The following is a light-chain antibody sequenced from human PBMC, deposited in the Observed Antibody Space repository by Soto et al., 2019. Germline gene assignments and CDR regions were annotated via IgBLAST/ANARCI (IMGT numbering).Light chain of an antibody. CDR2: AAS. CDR3: QQSYNTPIT. CDR1: QSITTY. V-gene: IGKV1-39*01. Sequence: DIQMTQSPSSLSASVGDRVTITCRASQSITTYLTWYQQKPGRAPKLLIYAASSLQGGVPSRFSGSGAGADFTPTISSLQPEDFAAYYCQQSYNTPITFGQGTRLEIK. J-gene: IGKJ5*01.